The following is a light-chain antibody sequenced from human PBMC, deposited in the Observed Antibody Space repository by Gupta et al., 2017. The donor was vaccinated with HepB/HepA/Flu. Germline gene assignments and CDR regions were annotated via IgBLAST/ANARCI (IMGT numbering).Light chain of an antibody. J-gene: IGKJ2*01. Sequence: ETVLTQSPDNQSLSPGDRATLPCRASQSITTKHLAWYQQRPGQAPRLLLYGPSGRATGVPERFSGSGSGTDFILTISSLEPEDFAVYYCQHYDRSPPTYTFGPGAKLEMK. CDR1: QSITTKH. V-gene: IGKV3-20*01. CDR3: QHYDRSPPTYT. CDR2: GPS.